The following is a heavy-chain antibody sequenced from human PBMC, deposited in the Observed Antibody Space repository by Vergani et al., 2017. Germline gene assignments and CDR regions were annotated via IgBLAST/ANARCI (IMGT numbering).Heavy chain of an antibody. Sequence: EVQLVESGGGLVQPGGSLRLSCAASGFTFSSYDMHWVRQATGKGLEWVSAIGTAGDTYYPGSVKGRFTISRENAKNSLYLQMNSLRAGDTAVYYCARAPQYCSSTSCTHPGCWYFDLWGRGALVTVSS. D-gene: IGHD2-2*01. CDR1: GFTFSSYD. CDR3: ARAPQYCSSTSCTHPGCWYFDL. V-gene: IGHV3-13*01. CDR2: IGTAGDT. J-gene: IGHJ2*01.